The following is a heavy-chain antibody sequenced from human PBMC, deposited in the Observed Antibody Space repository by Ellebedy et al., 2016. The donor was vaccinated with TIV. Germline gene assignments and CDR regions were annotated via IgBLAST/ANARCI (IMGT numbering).Heavy chain of an antibody. D-gene: IGHD3-10*01. V-gene: IGHV4-4*02. J-gene: IGHJ4*02. CDR1: GCSIRSSNW. CDR2: IYHSGST. CDR3: AECPYDITMDDFNGYFDY. Sequence: MPGGSLRLSCAVSGCSIRSSNWWSLVRQPPGKGLEWIGEIYHSGSTNYNPSLKSRVTISVDKSKNQFSLNLSSVTAADTAVYYCAECPYDITMDDFNGYFDYWGQGTLVTVSS.